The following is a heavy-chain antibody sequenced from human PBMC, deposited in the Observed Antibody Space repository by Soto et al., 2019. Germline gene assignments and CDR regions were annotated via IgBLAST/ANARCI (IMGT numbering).Heavy chain of an antibody. V-gene: IGHV3-30-3*01. CDR3: ARMASFYCSGGSCYPTYGMDV. CDR1: GFTFSSYA. J-gene: IGHJ6*02. Sequence: QVQLVESGGGVVQPGRSLRLSCAASGFTFSSYAMHWVRQAPGKGLAWVAVISYDGSNKYYADSVKGRFTISRDNSKNTLYLQMNSLRAEDTAVYYCARMASFYCSGGSCYPTYGMDVWGQGTTVTVSS. CDR2: ISYDGSNK. D-gene: IGHD2-15*01.